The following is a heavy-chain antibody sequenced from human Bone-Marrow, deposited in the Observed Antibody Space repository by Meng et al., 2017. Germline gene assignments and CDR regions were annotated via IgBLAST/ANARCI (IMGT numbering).Heavy chain of an antibody. CDR3: ASPLLYGDYVYGMDV. CDR1: GYTFTGYY. D-gene: IGHD4-17*01. CDR2: INPNSGGT. J-gene: IGHJ6*02. Sequence: ASVKVSCKASGYTFTGYYMHWVRQAPGQGLEWMGRINPNSGGTNYAQKFQGRVTMTRDTSISTAYMELSRLRSDDTAVYYCASPLLYGDYVYGMDVWGQGTTVTVYS. V-gene: IGHV1-2*06.